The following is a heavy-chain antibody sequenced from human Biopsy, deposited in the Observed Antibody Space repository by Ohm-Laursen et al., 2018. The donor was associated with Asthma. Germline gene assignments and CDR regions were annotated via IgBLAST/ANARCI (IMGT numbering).Heavy chain of an antibody. Sequence: SLRLSCSASGFTFSIYDIHWVRQAPGKGLEWVGVISKDASTQDYADSVKGRFTMARDNSKNTLDLQMNSLREEDTAVYYCVRDGADDAFDIWGQGTVVSVSS. V-gene: IGHV3-30*03. CDR2: ISKDASTQ. D-gene: IGHD4-17*01. J-gene: IGHJ3*02. CDR1: GFTFSIYD. CDR3: VRDGADDAFDI.